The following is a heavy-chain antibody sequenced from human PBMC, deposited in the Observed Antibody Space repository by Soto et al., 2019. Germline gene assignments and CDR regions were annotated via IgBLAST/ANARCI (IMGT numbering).Heavy chain of an antibody. V-gene: IGHV4-34*01. CDR2: INHSGST. CDR1: GGSLSGYY. J-gene: IGHJ6*02. D-gene: IGHD3-3*01. CDR3: ARRRLRFLEWLFYGMDV. Sequence: SETLSLTCAVYGGSLSGYYWSWIRQPPGKGLEWIGEINHSGSTNYNPSLKSRVTISVDTSKNQFSLKLSSVTAADTAVYYCARRRLRFLEWLFYGMDVWGQGTTVTVSS.